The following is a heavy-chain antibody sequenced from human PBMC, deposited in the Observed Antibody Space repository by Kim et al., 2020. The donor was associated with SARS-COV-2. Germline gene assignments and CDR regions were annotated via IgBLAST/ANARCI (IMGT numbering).Heavy chain of an antibody. CDR3: AKNVFDGYRGFAMDV. CDR2: IGGSDSTT. V-gene: IGHV3-23*01. J-gene: IGHJ6*02. CDR1: EFTLRSYA. D-gene: IGHD5-12*01. Sequence: GGSLRLSCVASEFTLRSYAMRWVRQAPGKGLEWLSTIGGSDSTTYYADSVKGRFTVSRDNSKNTLYLQMNGLRVEDTAMYYCAKNVFDGYRGFAMDVWGRGTTVTVSS.